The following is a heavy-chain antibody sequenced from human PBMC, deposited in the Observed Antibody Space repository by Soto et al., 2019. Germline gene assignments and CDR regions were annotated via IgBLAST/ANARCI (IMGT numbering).Heavy chain of an antibody. CDR2: IIPIFGTA. Sequence: QVQLVQSGAEVKKPGSSVKVSCKASGGTFSSYAISWVRQAPGQGLEWMGGIIPIFGTANYAQKFQGRVTITADESTSTAYRELSSLRSEDTDVYYCARRGGEIGCGGDCYTHDAFDIWGQGTMVTVSS. J-gene: IGHJ3*02. CDR1: GGTFSSYA. D-gene: IGHD2-21*02. CDR3: ARRGGEIGCGGDCYTHDAFDI. V-gene: IGHV1-69*01.